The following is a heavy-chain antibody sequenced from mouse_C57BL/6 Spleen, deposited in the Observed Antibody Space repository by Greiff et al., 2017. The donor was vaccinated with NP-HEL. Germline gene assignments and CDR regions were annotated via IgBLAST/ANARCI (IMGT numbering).Heavy chain of an antibody. CDR1: GYTFTSYG. CDR3: AREWGIAY. J-gene: IGHJ3*01. CDR2: IYPRSGNT. V-gene: IGHV1-81*01. D-gene: IGHD1-3*01. Sequence: VQLQQSGAELARPGASVKLSCKASGYTFTSYGISWVKQRTGQGLEWIGEIYPRSGNTYYNEKFKGKATLTADKSSSTAYMELRSLTSEDSAVYFCAREWGIAYWGQGTLVTVSA.